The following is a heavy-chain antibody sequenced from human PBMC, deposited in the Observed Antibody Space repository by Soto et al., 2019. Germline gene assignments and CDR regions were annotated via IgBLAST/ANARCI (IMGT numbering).Heavy chain of an antibody. CDR2: NYPGDSDT. Sequence: EVQLVQSGPEVKKPGESLKISCKGSGYSFTNYRIGWVRQMPGKGLEWMGNNYPGDSDTRYSPSFQGQVTISADKSINAAYLQWRSLKASDTAIYYCARREHHYDTSCSSRYYFDYRGQGTLVTVSS. D-gene: IGHD3-22*01. J-gene: IGHJ4*02. CDR3: ARREHHYDTSCSSRYYFDY. CDR1: GYSFTNYR. V-gene: IGHV5-51*03.